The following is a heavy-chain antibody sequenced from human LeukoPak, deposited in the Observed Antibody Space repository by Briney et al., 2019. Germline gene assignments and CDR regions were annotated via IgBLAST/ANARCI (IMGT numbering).Heavy chain of an antibody. D-gene: IGHD3-10*01. CDR2: IIPILGIA. Sequence: GASVKVSCKASGGTFSSYAISWVRQAPGQGLEWMGRIIPILGIASYAQKFQGRVTITADKSTSTAYMELGSLRSEDTAVYYCARHYYGSGSYRNFDYWGQGTLVTVSS. V-gene: IGHV1-69*04. CDR1: GGTFSSYA. J-gene: IGHJ4*02. CDR3: ARHYYGSGSYRNFDY.